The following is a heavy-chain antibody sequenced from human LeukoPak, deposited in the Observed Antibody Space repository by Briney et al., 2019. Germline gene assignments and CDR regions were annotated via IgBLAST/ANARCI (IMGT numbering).Heavy chain of an antibody. D-gene: IGHD2-15*01. J-gene: IGHJ4*02. CDR1: GFTFSNAW. CDR2: IKSKTDGGTT. V-gene: IGHV3-15*01. CDR3: TTAPNPIVVVVAATLHYFDY. Sequence: GGSLRLSCAASGFTFSNAWMSWVRQAPGKGLEWVGRIKSKTDGGTTDYAAPVKGRFTISRGDSKNTLYLQMNSLKTEDTAVYYCTTAPNPIVVVVAATLHYFDYWGQGTLVTVSS.